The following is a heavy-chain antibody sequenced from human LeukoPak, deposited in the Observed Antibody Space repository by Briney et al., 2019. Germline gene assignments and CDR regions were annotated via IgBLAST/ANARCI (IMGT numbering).Heavy chain of an antibody. Sequence: AGRSLRLSCAASGFTFDNYAMHWVRQVPGKGLEWVSGISWNSGSIVYVDSVKGRFTISRDNAKNSLYLQMDSLRPEDMALYYYVKDVFLGFCSGGSCSAHFDYWGQGTLVTVSS. D-gene: IGHD2-15*01. CDR3: VKDVFLGFCSGGSCSAHFDY. CDR2: ISWNSGSI. CDR1: GFTFDNYA. V-gene: IGHV3-9*03. J-gene: IGHJ4*02.